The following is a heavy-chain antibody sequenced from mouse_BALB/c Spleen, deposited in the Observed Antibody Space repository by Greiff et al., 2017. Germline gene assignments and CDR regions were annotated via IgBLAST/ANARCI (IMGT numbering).Heavy chain of an antibody. CDR2: ISSGGSYT. Sequence: EVKLMESGGGLVKPGGSLKLSCAASGFTFSSYAMSWVRQSPEKRLEWVAEISSGGSYTYYPDTVTGRFTISRDNAKNTLYLEMSSLRSEDTAMYYCARDYDYDGSWFAYWGQGTLVTVSA. CDR3: ARDYDYDGSWFAY. CDR1: GFTFSSYA. D-gene: IGHD2-4*01. V-gene: IGHV5-9-4*01. J-gene: IGHJ3*01.